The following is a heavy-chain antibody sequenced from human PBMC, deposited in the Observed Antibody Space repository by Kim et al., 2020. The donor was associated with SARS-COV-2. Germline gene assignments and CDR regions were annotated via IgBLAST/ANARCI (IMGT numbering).Heavy chain of an antibody. CDR1: GFTFSSYA. J-gene: IGHJ3*02. CDR3: AKDTFLDYGDYVHSAFDI. D-gene: IGHD4-17*01. V-gene: IGHV3-23*01. CDR2: ISGSGGST. Sequence: GGSLRLSCAASGFTFSSYAMSWVRQAPGKGLEWVSAISGSGGSTYYADSVKGRFTISRDNSKNTLYLQMNSLRAEDTAVYYCAKDTFLDYGDYVHSAFDIWGQGRMVTVSS.